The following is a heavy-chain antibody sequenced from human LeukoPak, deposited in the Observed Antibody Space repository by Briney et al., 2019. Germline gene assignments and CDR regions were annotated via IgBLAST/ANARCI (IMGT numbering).Heavy chain of an antibody. Sequence: GGSLRLSCASSGFTVSSNYMSWVRQAPGKGLEWVSVIYSGGSTNYAGSVKGRFTISRDNSKNTLYLQMNSLGAEDTAVYYCATGGIAVNFDYWGQGTLVTVSS. CDR2: IYSGGST. J-gene: IGHJ4*02. V-gene: IGHV3-53*01. D-gene: IGHD6-19*01. CDR1: GFTVSSNY. CDR3: ATGGIAVNFDY.